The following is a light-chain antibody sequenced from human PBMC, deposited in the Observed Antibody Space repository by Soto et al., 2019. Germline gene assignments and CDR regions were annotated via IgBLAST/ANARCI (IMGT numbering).Light chain of an antibody. CDR3: QQYNHWPLT. J-gene: IGKJ4*01. V-gene: IGKV3-15*01. CDR2: GAS. CDR1: QYVSAN. Sequence: VVMTQSPATLSVSPGERATLSCRASQYVSANLAWYQQKPGQAPRLLLYGASSRATAVPARFSGSWSGIDFTLTINSLQSEDSAVYYCQQYNHWPLTFGGGTKVEI.